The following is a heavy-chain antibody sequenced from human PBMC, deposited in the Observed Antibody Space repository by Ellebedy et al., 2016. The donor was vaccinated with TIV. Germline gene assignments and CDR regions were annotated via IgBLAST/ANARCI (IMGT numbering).Heavy chain of an antibody. CDR3: VREEIHGNYAAPPHY. D-gene: IGHD3-22*01. V-gene: IGHV1-2*02. CDR1: GYTFLVYY. J-gene: IGHJ4*02. CDR2: INPNSGDT. Sequence: AASVKVSCKATGYTFLVYYIHWVRHPPGQGLEWMGWINPNSGDTNHAQKFQGRVTMTRDTSISTAYMELSRLRSDETAVYYCVREEIHGNYAAPPHYWGQGTLVTVSS.